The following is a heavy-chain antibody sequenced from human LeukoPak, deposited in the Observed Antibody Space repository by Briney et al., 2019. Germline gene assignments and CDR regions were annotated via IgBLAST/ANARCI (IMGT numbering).Heavy chain of an antibody. CDR2: IYSGGST. CDR3: ARGDCSSTSCYYYYYYGMDV. Sequence: GGSLRLSCAASGFTVSSNYMSWVRQAPGKGLEWVSVIYSGGSTYYADSVKGRSTISRDNSKNTLYLQMNSLRAEDTAVYYCARGDCSSTSCYYYYYYGMDVWGKGTTVTVSS. D-gene: IGHD2-2*01. CDR1: GFTVSSNY. J-gene: IGHJ6*04. V-gene: IGHV3-53*01.